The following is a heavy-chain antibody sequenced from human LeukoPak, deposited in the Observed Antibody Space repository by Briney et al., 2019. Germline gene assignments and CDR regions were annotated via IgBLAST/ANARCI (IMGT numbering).Heavy chain of an antibody. CDR1: GYRFTDFY. D-gene: IGHD3-22*01. CDR2: VDPEDGET. CDR3: VTRWASRVVITDY. Sequence: ASVKVSCKASGYRFTDFYMSWVQQAPGEGLEWMGRVDPEDGETIYAEKFQGRVTITADTSTDTVYMELRSLRSEDTAVYYCVTRWASRVVITDYWGQGTLVTVSS. J-gene: IGHJ4*02. V-gene: IGHV1-69-2*01.